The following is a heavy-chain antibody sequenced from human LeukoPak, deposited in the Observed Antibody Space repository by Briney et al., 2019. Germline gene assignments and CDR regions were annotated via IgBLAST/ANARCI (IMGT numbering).Heavy chain of an antibody. CDR2: ITSNGGST. V-gene: IGHV3-64*04. CDR1: GFIFYSYA. Sequence: GGSLRLSCAGSGFIFYSYAMHWVRQAPGRGLEYVSAITSNGGSTFYADSVKGRFTISRDNSKNTLYLQMNSLRAEDTAVYYCARAAVTTLNWFDPWGQGTLVTVSS. D-gene: IGHD4-17*01. CDR3: ARAAVTTLNWFDP. J-gene: IGHJ5*02.